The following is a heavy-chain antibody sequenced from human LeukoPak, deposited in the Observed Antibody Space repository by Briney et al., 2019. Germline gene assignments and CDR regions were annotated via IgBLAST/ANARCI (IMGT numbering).Heavy chain of an antibody. V-gene: IGHV3-30-3*01. D-gene: IGHD3-10*01. Sequence: PGGSLRLSCAASGFTFSSYAMHWVRQAPGKGLEGVTVISYDGSNKYYADSVKGRFTISRDNSKNMLYLQMNSLRAEDTAVYYCARDLRPYGSGSYYNGVDYWGQGTLVTVSS. J-gene: IGHJ4*02. CDR2: ISYDGSNK. CDR1: GFTFSSYA. CDR3: ARDLRPYGSGSYYNGVDY.